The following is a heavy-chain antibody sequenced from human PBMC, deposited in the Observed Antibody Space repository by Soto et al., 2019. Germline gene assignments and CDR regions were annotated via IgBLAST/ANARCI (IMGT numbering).Heavy chain of an antibody. CDR3: ATLPPRIVVVMSPFPS. V-gene: IGHV4-4*02. CDR2: IYHSGMA. J-gene: IGHJ4*02. CDR1: GTSISSTFW. D-gene: IGHD2-21*01. Sequence: VQLRQSGSGLVKPSGTLSLTCFVSGTSISSTFWWTWVRQAPGKGLEWIGEIYHSGMAKYNPSLTSRVTISVDKSSTQFSLTLTSVTAADTAMYYCATLPPRIVVVMSPFPSWGQGTPVTVSS.